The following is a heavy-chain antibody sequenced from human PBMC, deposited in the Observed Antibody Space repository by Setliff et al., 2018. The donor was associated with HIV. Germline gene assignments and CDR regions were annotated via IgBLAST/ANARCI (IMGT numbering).Heavy chain of an antibody. CDR2: IYSTGST. CDR3: AKGAGFYGDYTFDY. V-gene: IGHV4-59*11. J-gene: IGHJ4*02. Sequence: SETLSLTCTVSGASITSHYWSWIRQSPGRELEWIGYIYSTGSTNYNPSLQSRVSISMDASKNKFSLKVTSVTSADTAVYYCAKGAGFYGDYTFDYWGQGNLVTVPQ. CDR1: GASITSHY. D-gene: IGHD4-17*01.